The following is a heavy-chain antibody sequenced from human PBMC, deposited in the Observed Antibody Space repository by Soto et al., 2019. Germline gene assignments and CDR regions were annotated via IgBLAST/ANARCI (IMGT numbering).Heavy chain of an antibody. J-gene: IGHJ6*02. D-gene: IGHD3-10*01. CDR3: ARSVRSGSFPYYYYAMDV. Sequence: PGGSLRLSCAASGFTFSSYAMNWVRQAPGKGLVWVSVINGNGSSTSYADSVKGRFTISRDNAKNTLDLQMHGLRAEDMAVYYCARSVRSGSFPYYYYAMDVWGQGTTVTVSS. CDR1: GFTFSSYA. CDR2: INGNGSST. V-gene: IGHV3-74*01.